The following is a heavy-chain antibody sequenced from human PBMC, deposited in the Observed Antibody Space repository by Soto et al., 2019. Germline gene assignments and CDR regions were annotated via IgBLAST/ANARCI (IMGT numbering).Heavy chain of an antibody. D-gene: IGHD3-3*01. CDR1: GVSISSYY. J-gene: IGHJ6*03. Sequence: SETLSLTCTVSGVSISSYYWSWIRQPPGKGLEWIGYIYYSGSTNYNPSLKSRVTISVDTSKNQFSLKLSSVTAADTAVYYCARVTYYDFWSGSYYYYYMDVWGKGTTVTVSS. CDR3: ARVTYYDFWSGSYYYYYMDV. V-gene: IGHV4-59*01. CDR2: IYYSGST.